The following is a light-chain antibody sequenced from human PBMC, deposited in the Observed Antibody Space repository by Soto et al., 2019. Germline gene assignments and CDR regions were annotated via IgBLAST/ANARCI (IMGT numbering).Light chain of an antibody. CDR2: KAS. CDR3: QQYNRPIT. CDR1: QSISSC. J-gene: IGKJ5*01. V-gene: IGKV1-5*03. Sequence: DIPMTPSPSTLSASVGDRVTIPRRASQSISSCVAWYQQKPGKAPKLLIYKASSLERGVPSRFSGSGSGTEFTLTISSLQPDDFATYYCQQYNRPITFGQGTRLEI.